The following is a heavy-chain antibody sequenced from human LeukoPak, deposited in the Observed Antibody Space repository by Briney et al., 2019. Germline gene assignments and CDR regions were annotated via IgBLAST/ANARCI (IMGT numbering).Heavy chain of an antibody. CDR2: IYPSGNT. J-gene: IGHJ4*02. CDR3: ARVEAAATAYFDY. V-gene: IGHV4-61*02. CDR1: GGSVSSGNYY. D-gene: IGHD1-26*01. Sequence: SETLSLTCSVSGGSVSSGNYYWGWIRQPAGTGLEWIGRIYPSGNTNYNPSLKSRVTISMDTSKNQFSLKLSSVTAADTAVYYCARVEAAATAYFDYWGQGTLVTVSS.